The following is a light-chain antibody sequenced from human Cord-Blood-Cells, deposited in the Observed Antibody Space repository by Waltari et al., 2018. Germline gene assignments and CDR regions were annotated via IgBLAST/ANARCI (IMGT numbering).Light chain of an antibody. V-gene: IGKV1-39*01. CDR1: QSIASY. CDR3: QQSYRTPVT. CDR2: AAS. J-gene: IGKJ3*01. Sequence: DPHKTHAPSSLSASVGDRVTITCRASQSIASYLHWYQQKPRKAPKLLIYAASSLQSVGPSRFSGSGSGTDFTLTISSLQPEDFATHYCQQSYRTPVTFGPGTKVDIK.